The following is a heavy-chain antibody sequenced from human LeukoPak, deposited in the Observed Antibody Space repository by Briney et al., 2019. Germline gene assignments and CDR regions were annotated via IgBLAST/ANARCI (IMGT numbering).Heavy chain of an antibody. CDR1: GYIFSNYG. J-gene: IGHJ5*02. V-gene: IGHV1-18*01. Sequence: ASVKVSCKASGYIFSNYGISWMRQAPGQGLEWMEWISAHNGNTNYAQKFQGRVSMTTDTSTTTAHMELRTLRSDDTAVYYCVRDRYWVAGTGWFDAWGQGTLVTVSS. D-gene: IGHD6-13*01. CDR3: VRDRYWVAGTGWFDA. CDR2: ISAHNGNT.